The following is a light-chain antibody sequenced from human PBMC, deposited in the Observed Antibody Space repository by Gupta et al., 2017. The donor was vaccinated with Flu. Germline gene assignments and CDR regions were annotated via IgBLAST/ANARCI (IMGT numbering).Light chain of an antibody. CDR3: KQGKQWVT. CDR1: QSLVDRDGNTY. V-gene: IGKV2-30*01. CDR2: TVS. Sequence: DVVVTKSPLSLPVTLGQPASISCRSTQSLVDRDGNTYLSWLQQRPGQSPRRLIYTVSNRDCGAPDRFSGSGAGTDFIIKSSRGEDEDTGFYYRKQGKQWVTFGRGTKVDIK. J-gene: IGKJ4*01.